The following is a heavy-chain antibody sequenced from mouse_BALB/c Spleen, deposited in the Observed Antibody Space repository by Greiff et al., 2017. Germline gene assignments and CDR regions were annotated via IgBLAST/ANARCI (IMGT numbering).Heavy chain of an antibody. CDR3: AAGLLRYYYAMDY. CDR2: ISSGSSTI. CDR1: GFTFSSFG. D-gene: IGHD1-1*01. J-gene: IGHJ4*01. V-gene: IGHV5-17*02. Sequence: EVKLMESGGGLVQPGGSRKLSCAASGFTFSSFGMHWVRQAPEKGLEWVAYISSGSSTIYYADTVKGRFTISRDNPKNTLFLQMTSLRSEDTAMYYCAAGLLRYYYAMDYWGQGTSVTVSS.